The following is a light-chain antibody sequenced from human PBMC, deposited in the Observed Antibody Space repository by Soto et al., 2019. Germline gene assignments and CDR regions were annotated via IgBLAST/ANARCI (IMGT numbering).Light chain of an antibody. V-gene: IGKV3-15*01. CDR3: QQYEDWPPIT. Sequence: VMMQSPATLSVSPGESATLSCRTCQNVFTTVAWYRQKPGQTPRLFIYAASTRATGVPARFSGSGSATEFTLSITSLQSEDSAVYYCQQYEDWPPITFGQGTRLDIK. CDR1: QNVFTT. J-gene: IGKJ5*01. CDR2: AAS.